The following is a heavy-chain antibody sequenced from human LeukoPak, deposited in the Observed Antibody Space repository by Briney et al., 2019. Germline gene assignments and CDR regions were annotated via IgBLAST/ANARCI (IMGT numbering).Heavy chain of an antibody. J-gene: IGHJ4*02. CDR2: IIPIFGTA. Sequence: SVKVSCKASGGTFSSYAISWVRQAPGQGLEWIGRIIPIFGTANYAQKFQGRVTITTDESTSTAYMELSSLGSEDTAVYYCARSAYYDSSGYYDYWGQGTLVTVSS. CDR3: ARSAYYDSSGYYDY. D-gene: IGHD3-22*01. V-gene: IGHV1-69*05. CDR1: GGTFSSYA.